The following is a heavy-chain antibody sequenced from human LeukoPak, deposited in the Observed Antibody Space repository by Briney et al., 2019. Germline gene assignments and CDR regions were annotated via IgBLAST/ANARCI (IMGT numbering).Heavy chain of an antibody. V-gene: IGHV1-8*03. CDR2: MNPNSGNT. CDR1: GYTFTSYD. Sequence: GASVKVSCKASGYTFTSYDINWVRQATGQGLEWMGWMNPNSGNTGYAQKFQGRVTITRNTSISTAYMELSSLRSEDTAVYYCARGLKKWRLGYYYYYMDVWGKGTTVTVSS. D-gene: IGHD5-12*01. CDR3: ARGLKKWRLGYYYYYMDV. J-gene: IGHJ6*03.